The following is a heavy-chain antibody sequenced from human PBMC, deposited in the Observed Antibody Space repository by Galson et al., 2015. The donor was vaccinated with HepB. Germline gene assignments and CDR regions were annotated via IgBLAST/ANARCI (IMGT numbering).Heavy chain of an antibody. V-gene: IGHV3-11*01. J-gene: IGHJ4*02. CDR2: ISSGGNTI. Sequence: SLRLSCAASGFTFSDYYMSWIRQAPGKGLEWVSYISSGGNTIFYADSVKGRFTISRDNAKNSLYLQVNSLRAEDTAVYYCARGGPYCSGGRCYFDYWGQGTLVTVSS. CDR3: ARGGPYCSGGRCYFDY. D-gene: IGHD2-15*01. CDR1: GFTFSDYY.